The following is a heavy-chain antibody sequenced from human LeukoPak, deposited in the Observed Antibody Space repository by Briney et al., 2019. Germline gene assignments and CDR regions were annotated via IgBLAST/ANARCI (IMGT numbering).Heavy chain of an antibody. V-gene: IGHV1-2*02. D-gene: IGHD5-18*01. J-gene: IGHJ4*02. Sequence: ASVKVSCKASGYTFTGYYMHWVRQAPGQGLEWMGWINPNSGGTNYAQKSQGRVTMTRDTSISTAYMELSRLRSDDTAVYYWARVGQLWFFDYWGQGTLVTVSS. CDR1: GYTFTGYY. CDR2: INPNSGGT. CDR3: ARVGQLWFFDY.